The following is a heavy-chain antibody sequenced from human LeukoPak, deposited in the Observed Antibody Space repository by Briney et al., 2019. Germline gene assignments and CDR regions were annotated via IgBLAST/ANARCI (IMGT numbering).Heavy chain of an antibody. CDR1: GYSFTSYC. CDR3: VRLAVSGGWNY. Sequence: GESLKISCKGSGYSFTSYCISWVRQMPGKGPEWMGRIDPSDSYTNYSPSFQGHVTISADKSINTAYVQWSSLKASDTAMYYCVRLAVSGGWNYWGQGTLVTVSS. J-gene: IGHJ4*02. CDR2: IDPSDSYT. V-gene: IGHV5-10-1*01. D-gene: IGHD3-10*01.